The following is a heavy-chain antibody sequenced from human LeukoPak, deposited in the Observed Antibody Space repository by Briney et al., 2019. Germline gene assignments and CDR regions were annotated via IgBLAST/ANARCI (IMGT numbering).Heavy chain of an antibody. J-gene: IGHJ4*02. CDR2: INPNSGGT. CDR3: ARKYSSSWYRGAYYFDY. D-gene: IGHD6-13*01. Sequence: ASVKVSCKASGYTFTGYYMHWVRQAPGQGLEWMGWINPNSGGTNYAQKFQGRVTMTRDTSISTAYMELSRLRSDDTAVYYCARKYSSSWYRGAYYFDYWGQGTLVTVSS. CDR1: GYTFTGYY. V-gene: IGHV1-2*02.